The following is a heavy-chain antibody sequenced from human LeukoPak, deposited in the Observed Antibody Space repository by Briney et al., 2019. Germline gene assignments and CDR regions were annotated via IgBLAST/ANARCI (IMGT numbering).Heavy chain of an antibody. CDR3: ARDYADYVGYFFFDY. J-gene: IGHJ4*02. D-gene: IGHD4-17*01. CDR1: GFTFNNCA. Sequence: GGSLRLSCTASGFTFNNCAMNWVRQAPGKGLEWVSSISGGGETTYYADSAKGRFTISRDNSQNTLYLQMNSLRAEDTAVYYCARDYADYVGYFFFDYWGQGTLVTVSS. V-gene: IGHV3-23*01. CDR2: ISGGGETT.